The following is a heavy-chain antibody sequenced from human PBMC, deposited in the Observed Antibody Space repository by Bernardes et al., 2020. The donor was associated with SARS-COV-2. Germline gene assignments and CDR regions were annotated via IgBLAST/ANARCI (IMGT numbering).Heavy chain of an antibody. Sequence: SETLSLTCAVYGGSFSGYYWSWIRQPPGKGLEWIGEINHSGSTNYNPSLKSRVTISVDTSKNQFSLKLSSVTAADTAVYYCATLGGELYNWFDPWGQGTLVTVSS. J-gene: IGHJ5*02. CDR2: INHSGST. V-gene: IGHV4-34*01. CDR3: ATLGGELYNWFDP. D-gene: IGHD1-26*01. CDR1: GGSFSGYY.